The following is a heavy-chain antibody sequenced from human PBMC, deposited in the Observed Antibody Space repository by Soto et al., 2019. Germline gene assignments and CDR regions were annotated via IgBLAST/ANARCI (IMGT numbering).Heavy chain of an antibody. CDR3: ARLPRYNWNLFDY. CDR2: ISGSGDTI. D-gene: IGHD1-20*01. J-gene: IGHJ4*02. CDR1: VFTFSYYY. V-gene: IGHV3-11*01. Sequence: PGGSLRLSCAASVFTFSYYYMIWIRQAPGKGLEWVSYISGSGDTISYGDSVSGRFTISRDNAKNSLYLQMNSLRVDDTAVYYCARLPRYNWNLFDYWGQGTLVTV.